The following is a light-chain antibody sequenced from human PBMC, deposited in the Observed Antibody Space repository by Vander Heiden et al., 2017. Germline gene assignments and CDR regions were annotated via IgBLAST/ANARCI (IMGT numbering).Light chain of an antibody. CDR1: SSDVGGYNY. CDR2: DVS. CDR3: SSYTGTSTLV. Sequence: QSALTQPASVSWSPGQSIPISCTGTSSDVGGYNYVSWYQQHPGKAPKLMIYDVSNRPSGVSNRFSGSKSVNTASLTSSGLQAEDEADYYCSSYTGTSTLVFGGGTKLTVL. J-gene: IGLJ2*01. V-gene: IGLV2-14*03.